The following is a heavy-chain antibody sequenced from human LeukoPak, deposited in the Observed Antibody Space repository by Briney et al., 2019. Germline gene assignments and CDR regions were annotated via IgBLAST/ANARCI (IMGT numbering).Heavy chain of an antibody. CDR1: GFNFNLFC. CDR2: IKQGGSDK. CDR3: ARGWNGFDY. Sequence: GGSLRLSCAASGFNFNLFCMTWVRQAPGKGLQWVANIKQGGSDKYYVDSVKGRFTISRDDAKKTLYLQMNSLRAEDTAVYYCARGWNGFDYWGQGTLVTVSS. V-gene: IGHV3-7*05. J-gene: IGHJ4*02. D-gene: IGHD1-1*01.